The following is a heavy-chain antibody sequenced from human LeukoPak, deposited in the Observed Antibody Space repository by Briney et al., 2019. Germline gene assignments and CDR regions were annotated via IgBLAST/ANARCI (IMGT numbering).Heavy chain of an antibody. J-gene: IGHJ5*02. V-gene: IGHV1-2*02. D-gene: IGHD3-3*01. CDR3: ARGDYDFWSSYQSYNWFDP. Sequence: ASVKVSCKASGYTFTGYYIHWVRQAPGQGLEWMGWINPDSGGTKYAQKFYDRVTMTRDTSVTTAYMELSRLRPDDTAVYYCARGDYDFWSSYQSYNWFDPWGQGTLVTVSS. CDR2: INPDSGGT. CDR1: GYTFTGYY.